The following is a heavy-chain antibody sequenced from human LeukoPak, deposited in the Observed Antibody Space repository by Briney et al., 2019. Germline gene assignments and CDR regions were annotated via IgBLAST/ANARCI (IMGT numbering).Heavy chain of an antibody. D-gene: IGHD2-21*01. CDR3: ARVDWYEGLDY. J-gene: IGHJ4*02. Sequence: SGTLSLTCAVSGDSISSSNWWSWVRQPPGKGLEWIGKIYHSGNTNYNPSLKSRVTISVDKSKNQFSLKLTSVTAADTAVYYCARVDWYEGLDYWGQGTLVTVSS. V-gene: IGHV4-4*02. CDR1: GDSISSSNW. CDR2: IYHSGNT.